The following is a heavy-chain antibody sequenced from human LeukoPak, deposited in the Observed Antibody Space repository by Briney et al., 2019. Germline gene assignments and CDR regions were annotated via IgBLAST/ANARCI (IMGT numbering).Heavy chain of an antibody. CDR1: CGTMYSYY. J-gene: IGHJ5*02. D-gene: IGHD3-10*01. CDR2: IYTTGTT. CDR3: ARRRYTGSHYWLDP. Sequence: SETLSLICTASCGTMYSYYRSWVRQPAGRGLEWIGRIYTTGTTNYNPSLQSRVTMSVDTSKSQFSLTLTSVTAADTAVYFCARRRYTGSHYWLDPWGQGMLVSVSS. V-gene: IGHV4-4*07.